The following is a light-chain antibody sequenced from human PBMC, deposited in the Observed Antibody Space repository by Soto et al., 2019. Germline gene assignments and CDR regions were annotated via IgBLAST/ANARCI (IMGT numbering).Light chain of an antibody. V-gene: IGKV3-20*01. CDR1: QSVNGNY. J-gene: IGKJ2*01. CDR2: GAS. CDR3: QQYGSSFRYT. Sequence: EIVLTQSPGTLSLSPGGRATLSCRASQSVNGNYLTWYQQKPGQAPRLLIYGASTRATGTPDRFSGSGSGTVFTLTISRLEPEDFAVYYCQQYGSSFRYTFGQGTKLEIK.